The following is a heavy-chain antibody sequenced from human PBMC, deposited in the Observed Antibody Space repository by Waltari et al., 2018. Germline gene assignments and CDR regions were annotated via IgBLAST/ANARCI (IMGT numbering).Heavy chain of an antibody. CDR3: ARVHSVSYAQASWFDP. D-gene: IGHD1-26*01. J-gene: IGHJ5*02. Sequence: QVQLQESGPGLLKPSETLSLTCAVTGYSISRGYYWGWTRQPPEEGLEWIGSMYHSGSNYYNPSLKSRVTMSLDTSKNQFSLKLSSVTAADTAVYYCARVHSVSYAQASWFDPWGQGTLVTVSS. CDR2: MYHSGSN. V-gene: IGHV4-38-2*01. CDR1: GYSISRGYY.